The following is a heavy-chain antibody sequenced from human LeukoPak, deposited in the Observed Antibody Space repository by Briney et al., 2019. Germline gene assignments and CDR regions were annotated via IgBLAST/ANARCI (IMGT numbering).Heavy chain of an antibody. D-gene: IGHD4-17*01. CDR3: ARASGGYGDPFDY. Sequence: SETLSLTCSVSGGSISSHYWSWIRQPPGKGLEWVGYFYYSGSTNYNPSLKSRVTISIDTSKNQFSLKLRSVTAADTAVYYCARASGGYGDPFDYWGQGALVTVSS. J-gene: IGHJ4*02. CDR1: GGSISSHY. V-gene: IGHV4-59*11. CDR2: FYYSGST.